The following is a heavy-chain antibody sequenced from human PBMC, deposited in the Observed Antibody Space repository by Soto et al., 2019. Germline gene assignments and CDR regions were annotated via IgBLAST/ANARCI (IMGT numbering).Heavy chain of an antibody. CDR3: AREEDWGGYYGLDV. V-gene: IGHV4-30-2*01. CDR1: GGSISSGGYS. Sequence: SETLSLTCAVSGGSISSGGYSWSWIRQPSGKGLEWIGYIYHSGSTYYNPSLKSRVTISVDRSKNQFFLKLTSMTAADTAVYYCAREEDWGGYYGLDVWGQGTTVTVSS. D-gene: IGHD7-27*01. CDR2: IYHSGST. J-gene: IGHJ6*02.